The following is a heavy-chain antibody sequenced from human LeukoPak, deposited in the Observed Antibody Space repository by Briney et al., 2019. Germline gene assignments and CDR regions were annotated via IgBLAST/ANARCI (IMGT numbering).Heavy chain of an antibody. CDR2: FFYSGST. CDR3: ARGLDEYYDSSGYRFDY. CDR1: GGSISSSSFY. V-gene: IGHV4-39*01. J-gene: IGHJ4*02. D-gene: IGHD3-22*01. Sequence: PSETLSLTCTVSGGSISSSSFYWGWIRQPPGKGLEWIGNFFYSGSTYYNPSLKSRLAISVDTSKNQFSLTLSSVTAADTAVYYCARGLDEYYDSSGYRFDYWGQGTLVTVSS.